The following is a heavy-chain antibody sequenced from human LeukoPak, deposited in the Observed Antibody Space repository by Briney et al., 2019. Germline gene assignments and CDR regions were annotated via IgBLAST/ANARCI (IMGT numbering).Heavy chain of an antibody. CDR1: GYTFTSYD. CDR3: ARVRGDSGSYFVDYYYYYMDV. J-gene: IGHJ6*03. Sequence: ASVKVSCKASGYTFTSYDINWVRQATGQGLEWMGWMNPNSGNTDYAQKFQGRVTMTRNTSISTAYMELSSLRSEDTAVYYCARVRGDSGSYFVDYYYYYMDVWGKGTTVTISS. CDR2: MNPNSGNT. V-gene: IGHV1-8*01. D-gene: IGHD1-26*01.